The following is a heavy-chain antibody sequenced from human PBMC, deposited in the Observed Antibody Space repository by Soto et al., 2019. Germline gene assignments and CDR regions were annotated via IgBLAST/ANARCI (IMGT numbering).Heavy chain of an antibody. Sequence: SVKVSCKASGGTFSSYAISWVRQAPGQRLEWMGGIIPIFGTANYAQKFQGRVTITADESTSTAYMELSSLRSEDTAVYYCARANIDSSGYYYFDYWGQGTLVTVSS. J-gene: IGHJ4*02. CDR1: GGTFSSYA. CDR2: IIPIFGTA. D-gene: IGHD3-22*01. V-gene: IGHV1-69*13. CDR3: ARANIDSSGYYYFDY.